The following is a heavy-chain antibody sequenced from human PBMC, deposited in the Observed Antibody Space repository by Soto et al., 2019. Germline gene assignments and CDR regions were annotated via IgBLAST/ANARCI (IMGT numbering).Heavy chain of an antibody. CDR3: AREYSSSSGTTDAFDI. V-gene: IGHV4-31*03. J-gene: IGHJ3*02. CDR1: GGSISSGGYY. CDR2: IYYSGST. D-gene: IGHD6-6*01. Sequence: SETLSLTCTVSGGSISSGGYYWSWIRQHPGKGLEWIGYIYYSGSTYYNPSLKSRVTTSVDTSKNQFSLKLSSVTAADTAVYYCAREYSSSSGTTDAFDIWGQGTMVTV.